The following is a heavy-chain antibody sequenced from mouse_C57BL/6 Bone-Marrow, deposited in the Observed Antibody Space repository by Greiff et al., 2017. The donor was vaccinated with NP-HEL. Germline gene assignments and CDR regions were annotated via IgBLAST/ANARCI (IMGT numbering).Heavy chain of an antibody. V-gene: IGHV1-59*01. Sequence: QVQLQQPGAELVRPGTSVKLSCKASGYTFTSYWMHWVKQRPGQGLEWIGVIDPSDSYTNYNQKFKGKATFTVDTSSSTAYMQLSSLTSEDSAVYYSARDLLYGKHAMDYWGQGTSVTVSS. D-gene: IGHD2-1*01. CDR1: GYTFTSYW. CDR2: IDPSDSYT. CDR3: ARDLLYGKHAMDY. J-gene: IGHJ4*01.